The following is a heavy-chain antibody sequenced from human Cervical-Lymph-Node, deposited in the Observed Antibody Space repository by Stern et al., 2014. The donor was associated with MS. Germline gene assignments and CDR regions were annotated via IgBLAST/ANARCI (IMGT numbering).Heavy chain of an antibody. D-gene: IGHD4-23*01. J-gene: IGHJ5*02. CDR1: GATFRTNA. V-gene: IGHV1-69*01. CDR3: AREHHGGNFAS. Sequence: MQLVESGAEVRKPGSSVKVSCKASGATFRTNAISWLRQAPGQGPEWMGAIVPIIGRANYVQKLRGRLTITADESASTAYMELRSLRSEDTAVYYCAREHHGGNFASWGQGTLVTVSS. CDR2: IVPIIGRA.